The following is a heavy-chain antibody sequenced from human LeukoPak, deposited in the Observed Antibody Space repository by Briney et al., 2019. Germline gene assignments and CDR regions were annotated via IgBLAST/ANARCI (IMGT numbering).Heavy chain of an antibody. J-gene: IGHJ4*02. CDR1: GYSFTSYW. CDR2: IYPGDSDT. V-gene: IGHV5-51*01. Sequence: GEPLKISCMGSGYSFTSYWIGWVRPMPGKGLEWMGIIYPGDSDTRYSPCFQGQVTISADKSLSTAYLQWSSLKASDTAMYYCARLPMVRGDHFDYWGQGTLVTVSS. D-gene: IGHD3-10*01. CDR3: ARLPMVRGDHFDY.